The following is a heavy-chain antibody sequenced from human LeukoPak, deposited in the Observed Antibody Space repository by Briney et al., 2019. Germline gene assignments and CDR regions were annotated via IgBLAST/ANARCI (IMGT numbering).Heavy chain of an antibody. CDR1: GYTFTGYY. CDR3: ANAQGSSGWFYFDY. J-gene: IGHJ4*02. V-gene: IGHV1-2*02. Sequence: ASVKVSCKASGYTFTGYYMHWVRQAPGQGLEWMGWINPNSGGTNYAQKFQGGVTMTRDTSISTAYMELSRLRSDDTAVYYCANAQGSSGWFYFDYWGQGTLVTVSS. D-gene: IGHD6-19*01. CDR2: INPNSGGT.